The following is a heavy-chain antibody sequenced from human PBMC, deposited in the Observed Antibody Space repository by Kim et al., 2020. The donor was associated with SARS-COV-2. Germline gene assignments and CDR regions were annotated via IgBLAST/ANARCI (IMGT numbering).Heavy chain of an antibody. CDR3: AKDLPTDLTYYYDSSGYIGNAFDI. Sequence: GGSLRLSCAASGFTFSSYAMSWVRQAPGKGLEWVSAISGSGGSTYYADSVKGRFTISRDNSKNTLYLQMNSLRAEDTAVYYCAKDLPTDLTYYYDSSGYIGNAFDIWGQGTMVTVSS. J-gene: IGHJ3*02. CDR1: GFTFSSYA. CDR2: ISGSGGST. V-gene: IGHV3-23*01. D-gene: IGHD3-22*01.